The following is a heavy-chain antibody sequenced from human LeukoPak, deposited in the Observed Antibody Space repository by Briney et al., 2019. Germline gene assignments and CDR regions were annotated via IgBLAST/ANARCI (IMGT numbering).Heavy chain of an antibody. D-gene: IGHD6-13*01. J-gene: IGHJ4*02. V-gene: IGHV3-11*05. CDR2: ISDSSRYT. Sequence: GGSLRLSCAASRFTFSDYYMSWIRQAPGKGLEWVSYISDSSRYTNYADSVKGRFTISRDNAKNSLYLQMNSLRAEDTAVYYCARVSSSRSFDYWGQGTLVTVSS. CDR3: ARVSSSRSFDY. CDR1: RFTFSDYY.